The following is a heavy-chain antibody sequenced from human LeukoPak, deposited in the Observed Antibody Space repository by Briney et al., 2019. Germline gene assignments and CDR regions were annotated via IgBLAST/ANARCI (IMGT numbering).Heavy chain of an antibody. CDR3: AREAPFGSGSYDY. CDR1: GFTFSNYV. J-gene: IGHJ4*02. V-gene: IGHV3-33*01. D-gene: IGHD3-10*01. Sequence: QPGRSLRLSCAASGFTFSNYVMHWVRQAPGKGLEWVALIWSDGRDKYYADSVKGRVTISRDSSKNTLYLQMNSLRVEDTAVYYCAREAPFGSGSYDYWGQGTLVTVSS. CDR2: IWSDGRDK.